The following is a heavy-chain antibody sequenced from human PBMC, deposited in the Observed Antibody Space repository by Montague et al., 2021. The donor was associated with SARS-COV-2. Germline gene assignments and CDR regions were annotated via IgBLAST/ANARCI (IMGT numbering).Heavy chain of an antibody. V-gene: IGHV4-31*03. J-gene: IGHJ2*01. CDR1: GGSISGDNYD. D-gene: IGHD7-27*01. Sequence: TLSLTCTVSGGSISGDNYDWTWIRQHPGKGLEWIAYIYYTGSTYYNPSLQSRLRTSLDTSKNQFSLTLTSVTPADTAIYYCARNRGWGSRGAGYIDLWGRGTLVTVSS. CDR2: IYYTGST. CDR3: ARNRGWGSRGAGYIDL.